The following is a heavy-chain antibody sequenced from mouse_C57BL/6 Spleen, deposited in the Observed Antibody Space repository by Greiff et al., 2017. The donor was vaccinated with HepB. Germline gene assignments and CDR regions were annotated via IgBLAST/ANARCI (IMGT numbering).Heavy chain of an antibody. J-gene: IGHJ2*01. CDR2: IYPGDGDT. CDR1: GYAFSSYW. D-gene: IGHD1-1*01. Sequence: VQLQQSGAELVKPGASVKISCKASGYAFSSYWMNWVKQRPGKGLEWIGQIYPGDGDTNYNGKFKGKATLTADKSSSTAYMQLSSLTSEDSAVYFCARFITTVVAPYYFDYWGQGTTLTVSS. CDR3: ARFITTVVAPYYFDY. V-gene: IGHV1-80*01.